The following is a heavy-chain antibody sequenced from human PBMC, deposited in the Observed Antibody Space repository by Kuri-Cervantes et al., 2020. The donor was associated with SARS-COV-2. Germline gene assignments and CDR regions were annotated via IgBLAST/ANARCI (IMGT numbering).Heavy chain of an antibody. V-gene: IGHV6-1*01. CDR2: RYYRSKWYN. CDR1: GDSVSSNSAA. CDR3: ARATVGATRENHEFDY. J-gene: IGHJ4*02. D-gene: IGHD1-26*01. Sequence: SCAISGDSVSSNSAAWNWIRQSPSRGLEWRGRRYYRSKWYNDYAVSVKSRITINPDTSKNQFSLQLNSVTPEDTAVYYCARATVGATRENHEFDYWGQGTLVTVSS.